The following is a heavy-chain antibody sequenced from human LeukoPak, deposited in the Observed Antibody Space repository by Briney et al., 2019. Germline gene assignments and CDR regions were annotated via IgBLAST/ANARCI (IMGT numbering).Heavy chain of an antibody. V-gene: IGHV1-2*02. CDR2: INPNSGGT. Sequence: EASVKVSCTASGYTFTGYYMHWVRQAPGQGLEWMGWINPNSGGTNYAQKFQGRVTMTRDTSISTAYMGLSRLRSDDTAVYYCARQVDTAMATYDYWGQGTLVTVSS. CDR1: GYTFTGYY. CDR3: ARQVDTAMATYDY. J-gene: IGHJ4*02. D-gene: IGHD5-18*01.